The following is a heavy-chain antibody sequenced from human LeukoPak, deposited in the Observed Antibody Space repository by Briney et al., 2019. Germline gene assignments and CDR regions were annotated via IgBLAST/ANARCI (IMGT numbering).Heavy chain of an antibody. V-gene: IGHV3-74*01. Sequence: GGSLRLSCAASGFTFNNYWMHWVRQAPGKGLVWVSRISKDGSTTNYADSVKGRFTISRDNSKNTLYLQMNSLRAEDTAVYYCAKDRRLGLHTVTTELDYWGQGTLVTVSS. J-gene: IGHJ4*02. CDR1: GFTFNNYW. D-gene: IGHD4-17*01. CDR2: ISKDGSTT. CDR3: AKDRRLGLHTVTTELDY.